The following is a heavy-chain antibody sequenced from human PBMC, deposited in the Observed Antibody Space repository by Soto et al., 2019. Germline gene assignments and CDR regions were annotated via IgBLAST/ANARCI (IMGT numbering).Heavy chain of an antibody. CDR1: GFTFTSSA. CDR2: IVVGSGNT. Sequence: SVKVSCKASGFTFTSSAMQWVRQARGQRLEWIGWIVVGSGNTNYAQKFQGRVTITRDTSASTAYMELSSLRSEDTAVYYCARGYCSGGSCQDYWGQGTLVTVSS. V-gene: IGHV1-58*02. J-gene: IGHJ4*02. D-gene: IGHD2-15*01. CDR3: ARGYCSGGSCQDY.